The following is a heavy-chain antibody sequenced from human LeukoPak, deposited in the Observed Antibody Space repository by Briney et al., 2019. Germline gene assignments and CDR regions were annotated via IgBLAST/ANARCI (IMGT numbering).Heavy chain of an antibody. V-gene: IGHV1-46*03. CDR3: VRDNSRNSRGWWFDP. Sequence: ASVKVSCKASGFTFTNYYMHWVRQAPGRGLEWLGIINPSGTSTNYAQKFRGRVTMTRDTSTSTVYMELSSLRSEDTAVYYCVRDNSRNSRGWWFDPWGQGTLVTVPS. D-gene: IGHD2/OR15-2a*01. CDR1: GFTFTNYY. CDR2: INPSGTST. J-gene: IGHJ5*02.